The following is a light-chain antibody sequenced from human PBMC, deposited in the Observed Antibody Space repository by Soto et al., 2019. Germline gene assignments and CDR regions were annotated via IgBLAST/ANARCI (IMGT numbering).Light chain of an antibody. CDR3: TSFTTSSTLV. Sequence: QSALTQPASVSGSPGQSITISCTGTSIDIGTYNYVSWYQQHPGKAPKLIIYEVSNRPSGVSDRFSGSKSANTASLTISGLQTEDEADYYCTSFTTSSTLVFGTGTKVTVL. V-gene: IGLV2-14*01. CDR1: SIDIGTYNY. J-gene: IGLJ1*01. CDR2: EVS.